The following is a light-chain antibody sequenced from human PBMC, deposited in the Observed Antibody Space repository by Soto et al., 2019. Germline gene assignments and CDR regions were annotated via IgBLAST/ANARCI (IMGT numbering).Light chain of an antibody. CDR1: SSDVGGYNY. Sequence: QSALTQPASVSGSPGQSITISCTGTSSDVGGYNYVSWYQQHPGKAPKLMIYDVSNRPSGVSNRFSGSKSGNTASLTISGLQAEDEADYYCSSYTSSRTYVFGIGTKVTLL. V-gene: IGLV2-14*01. CDR2: DVS. J-gene: IGLJ1*01. CDR3: SSYTSSRTYV.